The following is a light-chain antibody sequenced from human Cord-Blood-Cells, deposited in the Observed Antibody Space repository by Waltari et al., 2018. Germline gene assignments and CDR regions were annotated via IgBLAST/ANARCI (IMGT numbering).Light chain of an antibody. CDR3: QQYNNWWT. CDR1: QSVSSN. CDR2: GAS. Sequence: EIVMTRSPATLSVSPGERATLPCRASQSVSSNLAWYQQKPGQAPRLLIYGASTRATGIPARFSGSGSGTEFTLTISSLQSEDFAVYYCQQYNNWWTFGQGTKVEIK. V-gene: IGKV3-15*01. J-gene: IGKJ1*01.